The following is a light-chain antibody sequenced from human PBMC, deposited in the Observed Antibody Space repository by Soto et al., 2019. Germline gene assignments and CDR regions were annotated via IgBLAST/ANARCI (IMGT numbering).Light chain of an antibody. CDR3: QLYGSSPTWT. J-gene: IGKJ1*01. CDR2: GAS. CDR1: QSVPRTY. V-gene: IGKV3-20*01. Sequence: EIVLTQSPGALSLSPGESATLSCRASQSVPRTYLAWYQHKPGQPPRLLIYGASNRATGIPDRFTGSGSGTDFTLTISRLQPEDFAVYYCQLYGSSPTWTFGQGTKVDI.